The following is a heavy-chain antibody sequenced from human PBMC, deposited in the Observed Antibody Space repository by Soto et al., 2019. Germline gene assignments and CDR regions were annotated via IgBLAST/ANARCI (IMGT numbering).Heavy chain of an antibody. CDR1: GFTLSNYA. Sequence: PGGSLRLSCAASGFTLSNYAMHWVRQAPGKGLEWVAVISHDGSNKYYADSVKGRFTISRDNSKNTLYLQMNSLRAEDTAVYYCAKDLPGTGSHQGGCMDVWGQGTTVTVSS. CDR3: AKDLPGTGSHQGGCMDV. D-gene: IGHD1-26*01. J-gene: IGHJ6*02. V-gene: IGHV3-30*18. CDR2: ISHDGSNK.